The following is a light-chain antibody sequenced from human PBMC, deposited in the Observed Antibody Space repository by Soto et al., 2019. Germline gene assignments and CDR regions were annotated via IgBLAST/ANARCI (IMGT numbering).Light chain of an antibody. V-gene: IGLV1-51*01. Sequence: QSVLTQPPSLSAAPGQKVTISCSGSNSNIGNSGVSWYQQLPGTAPRLLISDNDKRPSGIPDRFSASKSGTSATLAITGLQTGDEAHYFCGTWDTSLSALLFGGGTQLTVL. CDR2: DND. CDR3: GTWDTSLSALL. J-gene: IGLJ2*01. CDR1: NSNIGNSG.